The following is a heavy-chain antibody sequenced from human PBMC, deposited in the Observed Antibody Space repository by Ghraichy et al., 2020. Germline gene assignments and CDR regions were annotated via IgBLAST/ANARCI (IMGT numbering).Heavy chain of an antibody. CDR1: GASISNYY. D-gene: IGHD1-1*01. CDR3: ARSTGRYYGIDV. V-gene: IGHV4-59*01. Sequence: SETLSLTCSVSGASISNYYWSWIRQTPGKGLEWVGYVTLSGSTNYNPSLKSRILISVDTSKKQFFLNVTSVTAADTAIYFCARSTGRYYGIDVWGQGTTVTVSS. J-gene: IGHJ6*02. CDR2: VTLSGST.